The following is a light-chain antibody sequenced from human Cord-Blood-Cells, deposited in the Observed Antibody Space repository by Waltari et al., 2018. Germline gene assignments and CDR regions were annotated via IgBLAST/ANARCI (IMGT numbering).Light chain of an antibody. V-gene: IGKV1-27*01. CDR2: AAS. CDR1: QGISNY. J-gene: IGKJ4*01. Sequence: DIQMTQSPSSLSAPVGDRVTITCRASQGISNYLAWYQQKPGKVPKLLIYAASTLQSGVPSRFSGSGSGTDFTLTISSLQPEDVATYYCQKYNSEVTFGGGTKVEIK. CDR3: QKYNSEVT.